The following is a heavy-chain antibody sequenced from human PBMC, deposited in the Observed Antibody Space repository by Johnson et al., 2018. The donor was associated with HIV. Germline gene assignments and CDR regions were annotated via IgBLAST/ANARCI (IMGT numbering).Heavy chain of an antibody. D-gene: IGHD4-23*01. CDR3: ARLSVLCVVTMGAFDI. Sequence: VQLVESGGGVVKPGGSLRLSCAASGFTFSSYDMHWVRQATGKGLEWVSAIGTAGDTYYPGSVKGRLTTTRDNSKNTLHLHMNSLRPEDTAVYFCARLSVLCVVTMGAFDIWGQGTMVIVSS. V-gene: IGHV3-13*01. CDR1: GFTFSSYD. CDR2: IGTAGDT. J-gene: IGHJ3*02.